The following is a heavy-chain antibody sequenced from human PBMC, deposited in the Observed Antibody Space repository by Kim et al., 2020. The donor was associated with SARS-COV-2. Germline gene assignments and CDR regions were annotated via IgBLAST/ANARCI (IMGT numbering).Heavy chain of an antibody. J-gene: IGHJ5*02. CDR3: ARGGYCSGGSCYNWFDP. V-gene: IGHV1-8*01. D-gene: IGHD2-15*01. Sequence: FQGRVTMTRNTSRSTAYMELSSLRSEDTAVYYCARGGYCSGGSCYNWFDPWGQGTLVTVSS.